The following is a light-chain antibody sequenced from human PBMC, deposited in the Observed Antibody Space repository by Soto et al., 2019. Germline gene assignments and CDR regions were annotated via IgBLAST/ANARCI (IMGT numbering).Light chain of an antibody. Sequence: QSALTQPASVSVSPGQSITISCTGTSSDVGGYNYVSWYQQHPGKAPKLMIYDVSNRPSGVSNRFSGSKSGNTASLTISGLQAEDEADYYCTSYTGSSTHVFGTGTKLTVL. V-gene: IGLV2-14*01. J-gene: IGLJ1*01. CDR2: DVS. CDR1: SSDVGGYNY. CDR3: TSYTGSSTHV.